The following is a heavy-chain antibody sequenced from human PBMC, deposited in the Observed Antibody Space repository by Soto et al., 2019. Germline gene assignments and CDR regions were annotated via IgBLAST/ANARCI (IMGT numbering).Heavy chain of an antibody. CDR2: VIPIFGTA. CDR1: GGTFSSYA. CDR3: AIARRDGYNSQAFDI. J-gene: IGHJ3*02. D-gene: IGHD5-12*01. Sequence: SVKVSCKASGGTFSSYAISWVRQAPGRGREWMGGVIPIFGTANYAQKFQGRVTITADESTSTAYMELSSLRSEDTAVYYCAIARRDGYNSQAFDIWGQGTMVTVSS. V-gene: IGHV1-69*13.